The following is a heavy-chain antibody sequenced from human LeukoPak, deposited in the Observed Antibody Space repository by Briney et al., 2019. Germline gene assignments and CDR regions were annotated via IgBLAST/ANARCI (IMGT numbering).Heavy chain of an antibody. CDR2: ISPSGGST. CDR3: ARDNAPFYYDSSGSYDY. D-gene: IGHD3-22*01. V-gene: IGHV1-46*01. CDR1: GYTFTSYY. J-gene: IGHJ4*02. Sequence: ASVKVSCKASGYTFTSYYMHWVRQAPGQGLEWMGIISPSGGSTSYAQKFQGRVTMTRDTSTSTVYMELSSLRSEDTAVYYCARDNAPFYYDSSGSYDYWGQGTLVTVSS.